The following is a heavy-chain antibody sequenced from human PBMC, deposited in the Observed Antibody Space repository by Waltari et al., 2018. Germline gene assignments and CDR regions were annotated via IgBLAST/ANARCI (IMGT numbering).Heavy chain of an antibody. J-gene: IGHJ3*02. CDR3: AREVITVADSDAFDI. CDR1: GGSIDGDSYF. V-gene: IGHV4-30-4*01. D-gene: IGHD6-19*01. CDR2: ISYSGNT. Sequence: QVQLQESGPGLVKPSQTLSLTCTVPGGSIDGDSYFGSWVRQPPGKGLEWIGYISYSGNTYYSPSLKSRATISIDTSKNQFSLKLNSVTAADTAIYFCAREVITVADSDAFDIWGQGTVVTVSS.